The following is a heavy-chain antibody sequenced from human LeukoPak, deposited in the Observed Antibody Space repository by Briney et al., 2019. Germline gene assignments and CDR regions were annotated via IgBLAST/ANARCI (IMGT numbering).Heavy chain of an antibody. D-gene: IGHD6-13*01. CDR3: AGGSSWYFDY. CDR2: IYHSGST. Sequence: SQTLSLTCAVSGGSISSGGYFWNWIRQPPGKGLEWIGYIYHSGSTSYNPSLKSRVTISVDRSKTQFSLRLSSVTAADTAVYYCAGGSSWYFDYWGQETLVTVSS. J-gene: IGHJ4*02. CDR1: GGSISSGGYF. V-gene: IGHV4-30-2*01.